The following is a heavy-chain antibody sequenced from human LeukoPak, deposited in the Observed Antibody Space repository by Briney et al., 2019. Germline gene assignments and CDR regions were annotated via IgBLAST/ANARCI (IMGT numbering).Heavy chain of an antibody. CDR3: ARGGLVRGTLNSLSACDI. Sequence: SETLSLTCAISGDSVSSNSAGWNWIRQSPSRGLEWLGRTYYRSKWYIDYAISVNSRITINPDTSKNQFSLQLKSVTPEDTAVYYCARGGLVRGTLNSLSACDIWGQGTMVTVSS. CDR2: TYYRSKWYI. CDR1: GDSVSSNSAG. J-gene: IGHJ3*02. D-gene: IGHD3-10*01. V-gene: IGHV6-1*01.